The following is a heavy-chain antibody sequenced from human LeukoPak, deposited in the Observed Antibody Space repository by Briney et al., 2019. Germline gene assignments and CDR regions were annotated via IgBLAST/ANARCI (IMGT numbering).Heavy chain of an antibody. Sequence: GASLRLSCAASGFTFSSYAMSWVRQAPGKGLEWVSTISGSGGSTYYADFVKGRFTISRDNSRNTLYLQMNSLRAEDTAVYYCAKDGPTSSEYFQHWGQGTLVTVSS. J-gene: IGHJ1*01. CDR3: AKDGPTSSEYFQH. V-gene: IGHV3-23*01. CDR1: GFTFSSYA. CDR2: ISGSGGST.